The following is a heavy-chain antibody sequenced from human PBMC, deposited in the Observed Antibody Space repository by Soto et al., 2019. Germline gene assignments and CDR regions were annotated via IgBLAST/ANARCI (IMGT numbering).Heavy chain of an antibody. CDR2: ISSSSSYI. CDR3: ARPKYCSGGSCYRPLAIDY. V-gene: IGHV3-21*01. CDR1: GFTFSSYS. Sequence: GGSLRLSCAASGFTFSSYSMNWVRQAPGKGLEWVSSISSSSSYIYYADSVKGRFTISRDNAKNSLYLQMNSLRAEDTAVYYCARPKYCSGGSCYRPLAIDYWGQGTLVTVSS. J-gene: IGHJ4*02. D-gene: IGHD2-15*01.